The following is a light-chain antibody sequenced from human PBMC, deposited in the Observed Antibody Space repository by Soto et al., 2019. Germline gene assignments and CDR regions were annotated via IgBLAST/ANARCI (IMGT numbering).Light chain of an antibody. J-gene: IGKJ5*01. CDR2: GAS. V-gene: IGKV3-20*01. Sequence: ENVLTQSPGTLSLSPGERATLSCRASQTVSSYLTWYQQRPGQAPRLLIYGASKRATGIPDRFSGSGSGTHFTLTTSRLEPEDFALYYCQQYGTSPITFGQGTRLEIK. CDR3: QQYGTSPIT. CDR1: QTVSSY.